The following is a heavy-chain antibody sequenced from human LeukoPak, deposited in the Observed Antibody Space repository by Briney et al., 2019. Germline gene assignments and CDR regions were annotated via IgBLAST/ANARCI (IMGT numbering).Heavy chain of an antibody. V-gene: IGHV4-59*11. CDR3: AREKYGGRNDY. Sequence: SETLSLTCAVSGGSISYHYWSWIRQPPGQGLEWIGNAYYSGSTKYNPSLKSRVTISVDTSKNELSLRLSSVTAADTAMYYCAREKYGGRNDYWGQGILVTVSS. CDR2: AYYSGST. D-gene: IGHD1-26*01. CDR1: GGSISYHY. J-gene: IGHJ4*02.